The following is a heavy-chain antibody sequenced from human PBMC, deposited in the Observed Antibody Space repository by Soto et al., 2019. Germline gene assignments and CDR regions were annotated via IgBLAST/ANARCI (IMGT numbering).Heavy chain of an antibody. CDR1: GGAISGYY. V-gene: IGHV4-4*07. J-gene: IGHJ5*02. Sequence: QVQLQESGPGLVKPSETLSLTCTVSGGAISGYYWTWIRQPAGKGLEWIGLIYSSEGTKYNPCVQSRVTMSLATSKNQCSRRLTSVTAADTAVYYCARGQRFSDSFDPWGQGTLVTVSS. CDR2: IYSSEGT. D-gene: IGHD3-3*01. CDR3: ARGQRFSDSFDP.